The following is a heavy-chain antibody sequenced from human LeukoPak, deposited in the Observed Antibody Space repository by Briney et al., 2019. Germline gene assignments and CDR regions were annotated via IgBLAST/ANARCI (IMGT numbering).Heavy chain of an antibody. V-gene: IGHV3-23*01. CDR1: GFDFRAYA. D-gene: IGHD3-10*01. J-gene: IGHJ6*02. Sequence: GGSLRLSCAASGFDFRAYAITWVRQAPGKGLECVSSITVSGAGTYYADSVRGRFSISRDNSKNTVWLDMNSLRAEDTALYYCAKDDVILDRVNYFGLDVWGQGTTVAVS. CDR2: ITVSGAGT. CDR3: AKDDVILDRVNYFGLDV.